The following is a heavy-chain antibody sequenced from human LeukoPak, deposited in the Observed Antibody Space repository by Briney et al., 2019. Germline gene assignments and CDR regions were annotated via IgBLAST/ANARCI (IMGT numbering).Heavy chain of an antibody. CDR2: ISSSGSTI. D-gene: IGHD6-13*01. Sequence: PGGSLRLSCAASGFTFSSYEMNWVRQAPGKGLEWVSYISSSGSTIYYADSVKGRFTISRDNSKNTLYLQMHSLRVEDTAVYYCAKNWVASSWFNWFDPWGQGTLVAVSS. CDR1: GFTFSSYE. J-gene: IGHJ5*02. CDR3: AKNWVASSWFNWFDP. V-gene: IGHV3-48*03.